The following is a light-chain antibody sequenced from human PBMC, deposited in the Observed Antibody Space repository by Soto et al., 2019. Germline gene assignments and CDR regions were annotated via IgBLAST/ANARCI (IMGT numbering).Light chain of an antibody. CDR3: SSYTSSSTPWV. CDR2: EGI. Sequence: QSALTQPASVSGSPGQSITISCSGTSSNIGGYNVVSWYQQHPGKAPKVIVYEGIKRPSGVSDRFSGSTSGSTASLTISGLQAEDEADYYCSSYTSSSTPWVFGGGTKVTVL. V-gene: IGLV2-14*02. CDR1: SSNIGGYNV. J-gene: IGLJ3*02.